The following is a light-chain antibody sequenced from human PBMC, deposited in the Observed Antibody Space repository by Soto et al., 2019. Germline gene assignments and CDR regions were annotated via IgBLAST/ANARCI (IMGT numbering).Light chain of an antibody. CDR2: DVS. V-gene: IGLV2-14*01. J-gene: IGLJ2*01. Sequence: QSAMTQPASVSGSPGQSITISCTGSSSDVGGYNYVSWYQQHPGKAPKLMIYDVSNRPSGVSNRFSGSKSGNTASLTISGLQAEDAAHYYCSSYTSSSTLRVFGGGTKVTVL. CDR1: SSDVGGYNY. CDR3: SSYTSSSTLRV.